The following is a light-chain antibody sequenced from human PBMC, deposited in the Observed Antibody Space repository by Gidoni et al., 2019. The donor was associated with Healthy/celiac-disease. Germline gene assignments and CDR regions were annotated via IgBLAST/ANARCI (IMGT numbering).Light chain of an antibody. CDR3: AALDDSLNGRGV. Sequence: QSVLTQPPSASGTPGQRVTNSCSGSSSNIGSNTVNWHQQLPGTAPKLLIYRNNQRPSGVPDRFSGSKSGTSASLAISGLQSEDEADYYCAALDDSLNGRGVFGGGTKLTVL. J-gene: IGLJ2*01. CDR1: SSNIGSNT. V-gene: IGLV1-44*01. CDR2: RNN.